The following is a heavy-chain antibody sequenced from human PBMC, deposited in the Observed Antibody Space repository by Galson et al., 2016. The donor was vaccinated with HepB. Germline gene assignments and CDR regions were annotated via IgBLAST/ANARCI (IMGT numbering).Heavy chain of an antibody. CDR3: ARENYADDVLDY. V-gene: IGHV3-33*01. Sequence: SLRLSCAASGFTFSIFGMHWVRQAPGKGLEWVAVIWFDGSIKYYADSVKGRFTISRDNSKNTVYLQMNSLRAEDTAVYYCARENYADDVLDYWGQGTLVSVSS. CDR1: GFTFSIFG. J-gene: IGHJ4*02. D-gene: IGHD4-17*01. CDR2: IWFDGSIK.